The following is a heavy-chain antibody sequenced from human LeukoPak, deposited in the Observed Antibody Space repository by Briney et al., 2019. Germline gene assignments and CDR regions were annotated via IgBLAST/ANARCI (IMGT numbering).Heavy chain of an antibody. D-gene: IGHD6-13*01. CDR3: ASPYSSSWYVFSDAFDI. Sequence: ASVKVSCKASADTFTSYYMHWVRQAPGQGLEWMGWINPNSGGTNYAQKFQGRVTMTRDTSISTAYMELSRLRSDDTAVYYCASPYSSSWYVFSDAFDIWGQGTMVTVSS. V-gene: IGHV1-2*02. CDR1: ADTFTSYY. J-gene: IGHJ3*02. CDR2: INPNSGGT.